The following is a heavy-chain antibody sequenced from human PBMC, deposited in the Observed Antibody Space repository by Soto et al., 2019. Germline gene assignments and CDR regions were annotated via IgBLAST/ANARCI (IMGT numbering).Heavy chain of an antibody. Sequence: GGSLRLCCAASGVTFSSYSMNWVRQAPGKGLEWVSAISGSGGSTYYADSVKGRFTISRDNSKNTLYLQMNSLRAEDTAVYYCANTYSSSSGDIDYWGQGTLVTVSS. V-gene: IGHV3-23*01. D-gene: IGHD6-6*01. CDR2: ISGSGGST. J-gene: IGHJ4*02. CDR1: GVTFSSYS. CDR3: ANTYSSSSGDIDY.